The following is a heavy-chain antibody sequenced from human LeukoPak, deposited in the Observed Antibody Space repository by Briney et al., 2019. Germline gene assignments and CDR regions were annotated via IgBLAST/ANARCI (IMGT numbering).Heavy chain of an antibody. D-gene: IGHD6-13*01. CDR2: IYNAGST. Sequence: SETLSLTCTVSGGSISSGGYFWSWIRQPVGKGLEWIGRIYNAGSTNYNPSLKSRVTISVDRSKNQFSLKLSSVTAADTAVYYCARAAAGSRTARSFDYWGQGTLVTVSS. CDR1: GGSISSGGYF. CDR3: ARAAAGSRTARSFDY. J-gene: IGHJ4*02. V-gene: IGHV4-61*02.